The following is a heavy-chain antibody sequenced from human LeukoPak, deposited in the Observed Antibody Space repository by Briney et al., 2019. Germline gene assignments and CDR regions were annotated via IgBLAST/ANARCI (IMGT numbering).Heavy chain of an antibody. CDR1: GGSINSGSYY. J-gene: IGHJ4*02. Sequence: PSETLSLTCTVSGGSINSGSYYWSWTRQPAGKGLEWIGRIYTSGSTSYNPSLKSRVTISVDASKNQFSLKLSSVTAADTAVYYCARGLYYYDTSGYYTIDYWGQGTLVTVSS. CDR3: ARGLYYYDTSGYYTIDY. CDR2: IYTSGST. V-gene: IGHV4-61*02. D-gene: IGHD3-22*01.